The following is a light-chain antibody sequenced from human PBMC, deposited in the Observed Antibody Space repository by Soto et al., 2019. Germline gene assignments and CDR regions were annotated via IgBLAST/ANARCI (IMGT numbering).Light chain of an antibody. CDR1: QGIGDY. Sequence: IPLTQSASSLSASVGDRVPITCRASQGIGDYLAWYQEKPGKAPKLLIYGAITLQTGVPSRFTGSGSGTDFTLTISSLQTEDFATYYCQHCKSYSEVFGQGTKVDIK. CDR3: QHCKSYSEV. CDR2: GAI. V-gene: IGKV1-9*01. J-gene: IGKJ1*01.